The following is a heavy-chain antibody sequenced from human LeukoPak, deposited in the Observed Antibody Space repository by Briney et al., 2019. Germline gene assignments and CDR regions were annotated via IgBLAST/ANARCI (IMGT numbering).Heavy chain of an antibody. Sequence: GESLKISCRGFGYTFSNYWIGWVRQMPGNGVGYLGIFYPGDSDTKYSPAFEGHITISDDKSITTAYLQWSSLKASDTAMYYCPRPDDNADYILSYRGQGTLVTVSS. V-gene: IGHV5-51*01. J-gene: IGHJ1*01. D-gene: IGHD4-17*01. CDR3: PRPDDNADYILSY. CDR2: FYPGDSDT. CDR1: GYTFSNYW.